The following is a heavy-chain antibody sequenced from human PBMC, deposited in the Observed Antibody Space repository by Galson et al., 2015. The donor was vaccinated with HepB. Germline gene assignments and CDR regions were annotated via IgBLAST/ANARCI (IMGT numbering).Heavy chain of an antibody. Sequence: SLRLSCAASGFTFDDYTMHWVRQAPGKGLEWVPLVSWDGGSTYYADSVKGRFTISRDNSKNSLYLQMNSLRTEDTALYYCAKDRTFFGVINNAFDYWGQGTLVTVSS. CDR1: GFTFDDYT. V-gene: IGHV3-43*01. D-gene: IGHD3-3*01. CDR2: VSWDGGST. J-gene: IGHJ4*02. CDR3: AKDRTFFGVINNAFDY.